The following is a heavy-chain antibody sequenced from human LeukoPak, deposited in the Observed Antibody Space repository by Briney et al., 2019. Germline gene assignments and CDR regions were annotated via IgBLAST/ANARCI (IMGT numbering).Heavy chain of an antibody. CDR1: GGTFSSYA. D-gene: IGHD6-13*01. CDR2: FDPEDGET. CDR3: ATVPVAAAGTHAFDY. J-gene: IGHJ4*02. Sequence: ASVKVSCKASGGTFSSYAISWVRQAPGKGLEWMGGFDPEDGETIYAQKFQGRVTMTENTSTDTAYMELSSLRSEDTAVYYCATVPVAAAGTHAFDYWGQGTLVTVSS. V-gene: IGHV1-24*01.